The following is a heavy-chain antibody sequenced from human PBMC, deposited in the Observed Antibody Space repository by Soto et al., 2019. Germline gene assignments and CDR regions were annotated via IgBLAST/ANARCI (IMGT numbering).Heavy chain of an antibody. D-gene: IGHD6-19*01. Sequence: SETLSLTCAVYGGSFSGYYWSWIRQPPGKGLEWIGEINHSGSTNYNPSLKSRVTISVDTSKNQFSLKLSSVTAADTAVYYCARDHINGWKFDCWGRGTLVTVSS. J-gene: IGHJ4*02. V-gene: IGHV4-34*01. CDR3: ARDHINGWKFDC. CDR1: GGSFSGYY. CDR2: INHSGST.